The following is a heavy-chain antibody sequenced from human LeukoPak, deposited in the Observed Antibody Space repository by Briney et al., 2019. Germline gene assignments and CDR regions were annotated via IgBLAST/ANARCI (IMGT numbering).Heavy chain of an antibody. CDR3: ARVGAWDLQRVFEY. D-gene: IGHD1-26*01. Sequence: GGSLRLSCATSGFRFGDYWMTWARHIPGKGLEWVANIKQDGAEKHYAESVEGRFIISRDNAKNSLYLEMDSLKVEDTAVYYCARVGAWDLQRVFEYWGQGTLVTVSS. J-gene: IGHJ4*02. CDR1: GFRFGDYW. CDR2: IKQDGAEK. V-gene: IGHV3-7*01.